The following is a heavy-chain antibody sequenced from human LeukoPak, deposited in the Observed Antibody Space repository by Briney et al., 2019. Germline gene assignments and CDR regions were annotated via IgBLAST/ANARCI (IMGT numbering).Heavy chain of an antibody. V-gene: IGHV1-69*05. J-gene: IGHJ5*02. CDR2: VIPIFGTA. CDR1: GGTFSSYA. D-gene: IGHD6-6*01. Sequence: SVKVSCKASGGTFSSYAISWVRQAPGQGLEWMGGVIPIFGTANYAQKFQGRVTITTDESTSTAYMELSSLRSEDTAVYYCVRDRSSSEWFDPWGQGTLVTVSS. CDR3: VRDRSSSEWFDP.